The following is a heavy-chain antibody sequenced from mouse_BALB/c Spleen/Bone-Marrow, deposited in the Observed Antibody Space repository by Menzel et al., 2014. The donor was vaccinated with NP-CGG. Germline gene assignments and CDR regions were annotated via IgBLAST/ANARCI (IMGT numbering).Heavy chain of an antibody. Sequence: EVQLQESGGGLVQPGGSLKLSCAASGFDFSRYWMSWVRQAPGKGLEWIGKINPDSSTINYTPSLKDKFIISRDNAKNTLYLQMSKVRSEDTALHYCARLNYYGNLFVWGAGTTVTVSS. CDR3: ARLNYYGNLFV. J-gene: IGHJ1*01. CDR2: INPDSSTI. CDR1: GFDFSRYW. D-gene: IGHD1-1*01. V-gene: IGHV4-1*02.